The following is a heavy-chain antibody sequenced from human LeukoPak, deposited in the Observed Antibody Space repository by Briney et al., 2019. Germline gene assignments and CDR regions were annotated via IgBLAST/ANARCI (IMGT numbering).Heavy chain of an antibody. CDR1: GYTFTGYY. Sequence: RGASVKVSCKASGYTFTGYYMHWVRQAPGQGLEWMGWINPNSGGTNYAQKFQGRVTMTRDTSISTAYMELSRLRSDDTAVYYCAREGAGSWVLDYYYYMDVWGKGTTVTVSS. D-gene: IGHD3-3*01. CDR2: INPNSGGT. V-gene: IGHV1-2*02. J-gene: IGHJ6*03. CDR3: AREGAGSWVLDYYYYMDV.